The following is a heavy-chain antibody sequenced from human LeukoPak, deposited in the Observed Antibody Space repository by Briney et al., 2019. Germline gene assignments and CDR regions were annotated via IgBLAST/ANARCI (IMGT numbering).Heavy chain of an antibody. CDR1: GGSISSNYY. Sequence: PSETLSLTCTVSGGSISSNYYWSWIRQPAGKGLEYIGRIYNSGITNYNPSLKSRVTISVDTSKNQFSLKLSSVTAADTAVYYCARIGRRGSWYFHSTAQHRNRGFDYWGQGTLVTVSS. D-gene: IGHD6-13*01. V-gene: IGHV4-4*07. J-gene: IGHJ4*02. CDR3: ARIGRRGSWYFHSTAQHRNRGFDY. CDR2: IYNSGIT.